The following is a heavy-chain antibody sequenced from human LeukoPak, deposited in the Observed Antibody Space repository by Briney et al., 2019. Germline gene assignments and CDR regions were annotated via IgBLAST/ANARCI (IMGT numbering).Heavy chain of an antibody. CDR2: IYTSGST. Sequence: PSQTLSLTCTVSGGSISSGSYFWSWIRQPAGKGLEWIGRIYTSGSTNYNPSLKSRVTISVDTSKNQFSLKLSSVTAADTAVYYCAREGRVGATPNSNWFDPWGQGTLVTVSS. D-gene: IGHD1-26*01. CDR1: GGSISSGSYF. CDR3: AREGRVGATPNSNWFDP. V-gene: IGHV4-61*02. J-gene: IGHJ5*02.